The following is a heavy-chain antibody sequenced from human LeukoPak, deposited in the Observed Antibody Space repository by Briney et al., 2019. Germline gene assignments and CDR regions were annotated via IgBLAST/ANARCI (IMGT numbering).Heavy chain of an antibody. D-gene: IGHD6-19*01. CDR3: ARTSPPYSSGWYSSYYYGMDV. CDR1: GGTFSSYA. V-gene: IGHV1-69*01. CDR2: IIPIFGTA. J-gene: IGHJ6*02. Sequence: GASVKVSCKASGGTFSSYAISWVRQAPGQGLEWMGGIIPIFGTANYAQKFQGRVTITADESTSTAYMELSSLRSEDTAVYYCARTSPPYSSGWYSSYYYGMDVWGQGTTVTVSS.